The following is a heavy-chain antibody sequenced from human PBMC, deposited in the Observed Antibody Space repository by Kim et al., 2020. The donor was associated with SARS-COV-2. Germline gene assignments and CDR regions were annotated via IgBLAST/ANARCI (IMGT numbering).Heavy chain of an antibody. D-gene: IGHD1-26*01. J-gene: IGHJ4*02. CDR1: GFTFSSYS. CDR3: ARDSTIIVGDPSDFDY. CDR2: ISSSSSTI. Sequence: GGSLRLSCAAFGFTFSSYSMNWVRQAPGKGLEWVSYISSSSSTIYYADSVKGRFTISRDNAKNSLYLQMNSLRAEDTAVYYCARDSTIIVGDPSDFDYWGQGTLVTVSS. V-gene: IGHV3-48*04.